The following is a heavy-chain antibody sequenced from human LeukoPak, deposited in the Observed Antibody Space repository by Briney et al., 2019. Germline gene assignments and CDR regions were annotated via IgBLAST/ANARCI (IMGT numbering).Heavy chain of an antibody. CDR1: GFTFSNYG. J-gene: IGHJ4*02. CDR3: AKPFHPITAIDY. CDR2: ISGSGGST. V-gene: IGHV3-23*01. Sequence: GGSLRLSCAASGFTFSNYGMSRVRQAPGKGLEWVSSISGSGGSTYYADSVKGRFTISRDNSKNTLYLQMDSLRAEDTAVYYCAKPFHPITAIDYWGQGTLVSVSS. D-gene: IGHD6-25*01.